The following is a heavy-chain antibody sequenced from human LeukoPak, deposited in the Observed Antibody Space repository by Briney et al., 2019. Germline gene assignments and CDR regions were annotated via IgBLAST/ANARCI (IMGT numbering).Heavy chain of an antibody. Sequence: GGSLRLSCAASGFTFSDYGMHCVRQAPGKGLEWVSYISSSGSTIYYADSVKGRFTISRGNAENSLYLQMNSLRDEDTAVYYCAKTGERDYWGRGTLVTVSS. CDR2: ISSSGSTI. D-gene: IGHD7-27*01. V-gene: IGHV3-48*02. CDR3: AKTGERDY. CDR1: GFTFSDYG. J-gene: IGHJ4*02.